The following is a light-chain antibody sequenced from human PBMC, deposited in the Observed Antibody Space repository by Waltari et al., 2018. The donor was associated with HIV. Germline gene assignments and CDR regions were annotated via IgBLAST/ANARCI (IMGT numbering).Light chain of an antibody. CDR2: GFN. CDR3: QSYDSTLSAVI. Sequence: QSVLTQPPSVSGAPEQRVAISCTGSTSNVGAGHDVHWYQHLLGTAPKLLINGFNSRLSGVPDRFSCSKSGTSASLAITGLQAEDEADYYCQSYDSTLSAVIFGGGTKLTVL. J-gene: IGLJ2*01. V-gene: IGLV1-40*01. CDR1: TSNVGAGHD.